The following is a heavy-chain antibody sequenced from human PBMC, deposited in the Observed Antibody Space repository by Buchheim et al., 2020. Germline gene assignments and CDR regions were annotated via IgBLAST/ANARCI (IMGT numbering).Heavy chain of an antibody. Sequence: QVQLVESGGGVVQPGRSLRLSCAASGFTFSSYGMHWVRQAPGKGLEWVVVIWYDGSNKYYADSVKGRFTISRDNSKNTLYLQMNSLRAEDTAVYYCARDQTVTYFDYWGQGTL. V-gene: IGHV3-33*01. J-gene: IGHJ4*02. D-gene: IGHD4-23*01. CDR3: ARDQTVTYFDY. CDR2: IWYDGSNK. CDR1: GFTFSSYG.